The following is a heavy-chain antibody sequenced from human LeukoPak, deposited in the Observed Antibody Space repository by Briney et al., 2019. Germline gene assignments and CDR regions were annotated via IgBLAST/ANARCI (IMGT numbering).Heavy chain of an antibody. Sequence: SETLSLTCPVSGGSISSHHCRWIRQPPGKGLEGIGYSYYSGSSNYNPSLKSRVTISLDTSQNQFSLKLSSVTAADTAVYYCPRGLYCSSTSCYSGWFYGPYYYYYMDVWGKGTTVTVSS. D-gene: IGHD2-2*01. CDR2: SYYSGSS. CDR3: PRGLYCSSTSCYSGWFYGPYYYYYMDV. V-gene: IGHV4-59*11. J-gene: IGHJ6*03. CDR1: GGSISSHH.